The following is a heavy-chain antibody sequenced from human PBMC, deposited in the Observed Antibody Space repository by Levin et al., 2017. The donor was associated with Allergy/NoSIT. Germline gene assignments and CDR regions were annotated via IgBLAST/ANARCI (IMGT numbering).Heavy chain of an antibody. CDR3: AKRGYCSGNTCQSHDAIDV. CDR2: IVFDGNDQ. V-gene: IGHV3-30*18. D-gene: IGHD2-15*01. CDR1: GFQFSLYG. J-gene: IGHJ3*01. Sequence: QAGGSLRLSCAASGFQFSLYGMHWVRQAPGKGLEWVALIVFDGNDQYYADSVKGRFTISRDNSKNTLYLQMSSLRENDTAIYYCAKRGYCSGNTCQSHDAIDVWGQGTLVIVSS.